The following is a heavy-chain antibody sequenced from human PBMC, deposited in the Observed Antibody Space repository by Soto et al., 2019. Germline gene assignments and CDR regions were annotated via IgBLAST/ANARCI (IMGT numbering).Heavy chain of an antibody. D-gene: IGHD3-10*01. CDR3: ARDRGFVVRAPPVDY. CDR2: ISTYNGNT. J-gene: IGHJ4*02. Sequence: QVQLVQSGAEVKKPGASVKVSCKASGYTFTSYGISWVRQAPGQGLEWLGWISTYNGNTKYAQKLQGRVTMTTDTSTSTAYMELRSLRSDDTAVYYCARDRGFVVRAPPVDYWGQGTLVTVSS. V-gene: IGHV1-18*01. CDR1: GYTFTSYG.